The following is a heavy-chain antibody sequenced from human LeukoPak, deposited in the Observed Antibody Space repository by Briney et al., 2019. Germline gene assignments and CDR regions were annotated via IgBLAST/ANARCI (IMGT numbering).Heavy chain of an antibody. Sequence: GRSLRLSCAASGFTFSSYGMHWVRQAPGKGLEWVAVISYDGSNKYYADSVKGRFTISRDNSKNTLYVQMNSLRAEDTAVYYCARDARGSGSYYSDYWGQGTLVTVSS. CDR3: ARDARGSGSYYSDY. J-gene: IGHJ4*02. V-gene: IGHV3-30*03. CDR2: ISYDGSNK. D-gene: IGHD1-26*01. CDR1: GFTFSSYG.